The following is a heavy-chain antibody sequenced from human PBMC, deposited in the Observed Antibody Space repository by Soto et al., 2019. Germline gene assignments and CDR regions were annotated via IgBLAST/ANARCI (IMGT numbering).Heavy chain of an antibody. CDR1: GFTFSSYA. D-gene: IGHD3-10*01. CDR2: ISGSGGST. CDR3: AKDMVRGVIPAILDS. Sequence: EVQLLESGGSLVQPGGSLRLSCAASGFTFSSYAMSWVRQAPGKGLEWVSAISGSGGSTYYADSVKGRFTISRDNSKNTLYLQKNSLRAEQKAVYYCAKDMVRGVIPAILDSWGHGTLVTGSS. V-gene: IGHV3-23*01. J-gene: IGHJ5*01.